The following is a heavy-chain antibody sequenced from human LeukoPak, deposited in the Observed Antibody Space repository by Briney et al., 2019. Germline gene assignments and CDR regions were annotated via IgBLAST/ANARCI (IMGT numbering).Heavy chain of an antibody. J-gene: IGHJ5*02. CDR1: GYTLTELS. CDR3: ATVFVCSSTSCYGEYNWFDP. V-gene: IGHV1-24*01. D-gene: IGHD2-2*01. CDR2: FDPEDGET. Sequence: ASVKVSCKVSGYTLTELSMHWVRQAPGKGLEWMGGFDPEDGETIYAQKFQGRVTMTEDTSTDTAYMELSSLRSEDTAVYYCATVFVCSSTSCYGEYNWFDPWGQGTLVTVSS.